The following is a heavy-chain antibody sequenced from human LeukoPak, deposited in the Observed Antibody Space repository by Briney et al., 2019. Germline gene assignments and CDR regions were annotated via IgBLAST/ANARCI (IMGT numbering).Heavy chain of an antibody. D-gene: IGHD3-16*01. CDR1: GFSLTTSGVG. CDR3: AHSLNSVWGGANFDY. V-gene: IGHV2-5*01. J-gene: IGHJ4*02. CDR2: IYWNDDK. Sequence: ESGPTLVNPTQTLTLTCTFSGFSLTTSGVGVGWIRQPPGKALEWLALIYWNDDKRYSPSLKSRLTITKDTSKSQVVLTMTNMDPVDTATYYCAHSLNSVWGGANFDYWGQGTLVTVSS.